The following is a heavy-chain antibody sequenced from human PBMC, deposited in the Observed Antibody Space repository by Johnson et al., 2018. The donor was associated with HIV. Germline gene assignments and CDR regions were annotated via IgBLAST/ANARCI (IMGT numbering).Heavy chain of an antibody. Sequence: VQLVESGGGLVQPGGSLRLSCAASGFTFSSYWMSWVRQAPGKGLEWVANIKQDGSEKYYVDSVKGRFTISRDNAKNSLYLQMNSLRAEDTAVYYCAKALRGHGSSSFDAFDIWGQGTMVTVSS. CDR2: IKQDGSEK. CDR3: AKALRGHGSSSFDAFDI. CDR1: GFTFSSYW. D-gene: IGHD6-6*01. J-gene: IGHJ3*02. V-gene: IGHV3-7*01.